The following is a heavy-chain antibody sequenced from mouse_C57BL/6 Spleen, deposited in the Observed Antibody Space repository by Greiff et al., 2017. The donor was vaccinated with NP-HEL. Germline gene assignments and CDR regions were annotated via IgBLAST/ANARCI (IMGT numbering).Heavy chain of an antibody. CDR3: ARGGLLRDFDV. D-gene: IGHD2-3*01. V-gene: IGHV1-64*01. Sequence: QVQLQQPGAELVKPGASVKLSCKASGYTFTSYWMHWVKQRPGQGLEWIGMIHPNSGSTNYNEKFRSKATLTVDKSSSTAYMQLSSLTSEDSAVYYCARGGLLRDFDVWGTGTTVTVSS. CDR2: IHPNSGST. J-gene: IGHJ1*03. CDR1: GYTFTSYW.